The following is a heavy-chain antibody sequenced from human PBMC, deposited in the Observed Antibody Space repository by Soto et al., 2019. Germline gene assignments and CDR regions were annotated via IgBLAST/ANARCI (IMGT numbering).Heavy chain of an antibody. CDR1: GFTFSSYW. D-gene: IGHD3-3*01. Sequence: EVQLVESGGGLVRPGGSLRLSCAASGFTFSSYWMSWVRQAPGKGLEWVANIKQDGSEKYYVDSVKGRFTISRDNANNSLYLQMNSLRVEDTAVYYCARVPDTSGYPGWFDPWGQGTLVTVSS. J-gene: IGHJ5*02. CDR3: ARVPDTSGYPGWFDP. CDR2: IKQDGSEK. V-gene: IGHV3-7*03.